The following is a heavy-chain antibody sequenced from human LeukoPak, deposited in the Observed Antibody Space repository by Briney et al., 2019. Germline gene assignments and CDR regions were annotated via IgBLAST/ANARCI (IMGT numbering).Heavy chain of an antibody. V-gene: IGHV1-69*05. J-gene: IGHJ5*02. CDR2: IIPILGTA. D-gene: IGHD5/OR15-5a*01. Sequence: SVKVSCKASGGTFSSYAISWVRQAPGQGLEWMGGIIPILGTANYAQKFQGRVTITTDESTSTAYMELSGLRSEDTAVYYCARDGGVHEYWFDPWGQGTLVTVSS. CDR3: ARDGGVHEYWFDP. CDR1: GGTFSSYA.